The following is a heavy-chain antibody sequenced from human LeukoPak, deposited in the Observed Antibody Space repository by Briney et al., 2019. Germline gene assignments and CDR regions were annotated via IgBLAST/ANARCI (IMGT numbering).Heavy chain of an antibody. CDR2: INPDGSIT. D-gene: IGHD1-20*01. CDR3: ARGITGATGY. Sequence: GGSLRLSCAASGFTFSTYWMYWVRQAPGKGLVWVSRINPDGSITSYADSVKGRFTISRDNAKNTLYVQMNSLRAEDTAVYYCARGITGATGYWGQGTLVTVSS. J-gene: IGHJ4*02. V-gene: IGHV3-74*01. CDR1: GFTFSTYW.